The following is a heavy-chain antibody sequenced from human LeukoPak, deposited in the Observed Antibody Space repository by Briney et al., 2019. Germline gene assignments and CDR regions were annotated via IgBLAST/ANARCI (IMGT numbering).Heavy chain of an antibody. Sequence: GGSLRLSCAASGFTFSSYAMHWVRQAPGKGLEWVAVISYDGGNKYYADSVKGRFTISRDNSKNTLYLQMNSLRAEDTAVYYCARDPSIVVVAATLDYWGQGTLVTVSS. J-gene: IGHJ4*02. V-gene: IGHV3-30*04. CDR3: ARDPSIVVVAATLDY. D-gene: IGHD2-15*01. CDR1: GFTFSSYA. CDR2: ISYDGGNK.